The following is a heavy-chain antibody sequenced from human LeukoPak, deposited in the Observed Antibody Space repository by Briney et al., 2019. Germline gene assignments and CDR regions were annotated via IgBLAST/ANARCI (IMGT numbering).Heavy chain of an antibody. V-gene: IGHV1-8*03. CDR1: GYTFTSYD. CDR2: MNPNSGNT. Sequence: GASVKVSCKASGYTFTSYDINWVRQATGQGLEWMGWMNPNSGNTGYAQKFQGRVTITRNTSISTAYMELSSLRSEDTAVHYCARAQNWGIAVAGTNAFDIWGQGTMVTVSS. J-gene: IGHJ3*02. D-gene: IGHD6-19*01. CDR3: ARAQNWGIAVAGTNAFDI.